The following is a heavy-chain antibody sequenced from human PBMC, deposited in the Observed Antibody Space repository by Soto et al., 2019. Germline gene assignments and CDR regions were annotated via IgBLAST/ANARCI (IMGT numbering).Heavy chain of an antibody. V-gene: IGHV3-48*01. CDR3: ARDSRGAWSVAATHDAFDI. J-gene: IGHJ3*02. CDR1: GFNCSTYS. Sequence: GGSLRLSCAASGFNCSTYSMNWVRQAPGKGLEWVSYISSSGSTRYYADSVKGRFTISRDNAKNSLYLQMNSLGAEDTAVYYCARDSRGAWSVAATHDAFDIWGQGTMVTVSS. D-gene: IGHD2-15*01. CDR2: ISSSGSTR.